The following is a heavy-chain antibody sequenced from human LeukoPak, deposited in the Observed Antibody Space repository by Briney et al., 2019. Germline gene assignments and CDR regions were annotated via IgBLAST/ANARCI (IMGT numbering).Heavy chain of an antibody. J-gene: IGHJ4*02. CDR3: AKGNSGYYPYYFDY. CDR2: IGGSGGST. CDR1: GFTFYSYA. V-gene: IGHV3-23*01. Sequence: GGSLRLSSAASGFTFYSYAMSWVRQAPGKGLEWVSAIGGSGGSTYYAVSVKGRITIPRNNSKNPLYLQMNSLRAEDTAVYYCAKGNSGYYPYYFDYWGQGTLVTVSS. D-gene: IGHD3-22*01.